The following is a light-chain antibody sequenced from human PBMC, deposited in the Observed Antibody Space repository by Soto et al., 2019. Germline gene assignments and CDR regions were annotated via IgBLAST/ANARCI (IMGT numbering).Light chain of an antibody. CDR2: AAS. J-gene: IGKJ1*01. Sequence: DIQLTQSPASLSASVGDRVTITCRASQGLSTYLAWYQQKPGKAPNVLIYAASTLQSGVPSRFSGSGSGRDFTLTISSLQPEDIATYYCQQLNNSPWTFGQGTKVEIK. CDR1: QGLSTY. V-gene: IGKV1-9*01. CDR3: QQLNNSPWT.